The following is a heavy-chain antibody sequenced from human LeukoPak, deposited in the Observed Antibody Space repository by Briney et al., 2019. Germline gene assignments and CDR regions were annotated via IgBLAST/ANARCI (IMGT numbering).Heavy chain of an antibody. CDR3: ARHQRALSNWNYVWYYYYGMDV. D-gene: IGHD1-7*01. V-gene: IGHV1-46*01. CDR2: INPSGGST. CDR1: GYTFTSYY. Sequence: ASVKVSCKASGYTFTSYYMHWVRQAPGQGLEWMEIINPSGGSTSYAQKFQGRVTMTRDTSTSTVYMELSSLRSEDTAVYYCARHQRALSNWNYVWYYYYGMDVWGQGTTVTVSS. J-gene: IGHJ6*02.